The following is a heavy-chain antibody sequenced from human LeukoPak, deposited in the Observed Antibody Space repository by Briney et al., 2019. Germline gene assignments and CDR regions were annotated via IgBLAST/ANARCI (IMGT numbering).Heavy chain of an antibody. CDR2: IYTSGST. CDR1: GGSISSYY. CDR3: AGAWYSSSWFGDYFDY. J-gene: IGHJ4*02. Sequence: SETLSLTCTVSGGSISSYYWSWIRQPAGKGLEWIGRIYTSGSTNYNPSLTSRVTMSVDTSKNQFSLKLSSVTAADTAVYYCAGAWYSSSWFGDYFDYWGQGTLVTVSS. D-gene: IGHD6-13*01. V-gene: IGHV4-4*07.